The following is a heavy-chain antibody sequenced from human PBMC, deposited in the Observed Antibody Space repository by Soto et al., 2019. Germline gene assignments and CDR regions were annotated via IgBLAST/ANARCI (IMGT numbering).Heavy chain of an antibody. D-gene: IGHD6-6*01. J-gene: IGHJ6*02. CDR3: AKDPGGKAARSYYYYYYGMDV. Sequence: QVQLVESGGGVVQPGRSLRLSCAASGFTFSSYGMHWVRQAPGKGLEWVAVISYDGSNKYYADSVKGRFTISRDNSKNTLYLQMNSLRPEDTAVYYCAKDPGGKAARSYYYYYYGMDVWGQGTTVTVS. CDR2: ISYDGSNK. V-gene: IGHV3-30*18. CDR1: GFTFSSYG.